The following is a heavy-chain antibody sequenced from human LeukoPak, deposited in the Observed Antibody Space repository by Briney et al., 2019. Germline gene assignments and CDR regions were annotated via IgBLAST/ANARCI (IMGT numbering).Heavy chain of an antibody. J-gene: IGHJ4*02. V-gene: IGHV3-30*04. CDR2: ISYDGSNK. CDR1: GFTFSSYA. Sequence: GRSLRLSCAASGFTFSSYAMHWVRQAPGKGLEWVAVISYDGSNKYYADSVKGRFTISRDNSKNTLYLQMNSLRAEDTAVYYCASSQAFDYWGQGTLVTVSS. CDR3: ASSQAFDY.